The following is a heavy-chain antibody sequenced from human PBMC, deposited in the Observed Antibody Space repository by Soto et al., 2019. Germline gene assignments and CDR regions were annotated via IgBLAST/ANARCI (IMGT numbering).Heavy chain of an antibody. V-gene: IGHV3-33*01. Sequence: QMQLVESGGGVVQPGRSLRLSCAASGFTFRSYGIHWVRQAPGKGLEWVALIWFDGSKKYYLDSVKGRVAVSRDNSKNTLYLQMNSLRVEDTAVYYCARDRLVPYGYGMDVWGQGTTVTVSS. CDR3: ARDRLVPYGYGMDV. CDR2: IWFDGSKK. J-gene: IGHJ6*02. D-gene: IGHD2-2*01. CDR1: GFTFRSYG.